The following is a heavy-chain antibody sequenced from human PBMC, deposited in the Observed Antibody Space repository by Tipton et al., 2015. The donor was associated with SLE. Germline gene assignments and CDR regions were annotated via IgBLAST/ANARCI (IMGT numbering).Heavy chain of an antibody. CDR3: ARDQGGLDASFAY. V-gene: IGHV6-1*01. CDR2: TYYRSKWYN. Sequence: GLVKPSQTLSLTCAISGDSVSSNSAAWNWIRQSPSRGLEWLGRTYYRSKWYNDFALSVKSRIIVNPDTSKNQFSLQLTSVTPEDTAVYYCARDQGGLDASFAYWGQGTLVTVSS. J-gene: IGHJ4*02. D-gene: IGHD1-1*01. CDR1: GDSVSSNSAA.